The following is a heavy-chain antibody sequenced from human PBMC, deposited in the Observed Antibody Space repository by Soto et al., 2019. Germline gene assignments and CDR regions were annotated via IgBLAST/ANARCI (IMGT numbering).Heavy chain of an antibody. CDR1: GFTFSSYA. D-gene: IGHD3-9*01. V-gene: IGHV3-23*01. CDR2: ISGSGGST. J-gene: IGHJ4*02. Sequence: GGSLRLSCAASGFTFSSYAMSWVRQAPGKGLEGVSAISGSGGSTYYADSVKGRFTISRDNSKNTLYLQMNSLRAEDTAVYYCAKPHSAAFHDRDGSNFDYWGQGTLVTVSS. CDR3: AKPHSAAFHDRDGSNFDY.